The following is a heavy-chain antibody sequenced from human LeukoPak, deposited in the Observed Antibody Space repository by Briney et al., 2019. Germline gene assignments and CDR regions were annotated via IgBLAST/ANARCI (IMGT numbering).Heavy chain of an antibody. J-gene: IGHJ4*02. CDR1: GFTFSSYA. CDR3: AKDLGSHSSGWY. D-gene: IGHD6-19*01. V-gene: IGHV3-23*01. CDR2: ISGSGGST. Sequence: GGSLRLSCAASGFTFSSYAMSWVRPAPGKGLEWVSAISGSGGSTYYADSVKGRFTISRDNSKNTLYLQMNSLRAEDTAVYYCAKDLGSHSSGWYWGQGTLVTVSS.